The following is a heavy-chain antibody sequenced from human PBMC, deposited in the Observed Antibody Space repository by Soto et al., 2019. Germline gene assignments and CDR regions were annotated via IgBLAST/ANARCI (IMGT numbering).Heavy chain of an antibody. D-gene: IGHD4-17*01. CDR2: IRSKANSYAT. CDR3: TRQRNDYGDDHYYYYYMDV. V-gene: IGHV3-73*01. J-gene: IGHJ6*03. Sequence: EVQLVESGGGLVQPGGSLKLSCAASGFTFSGSAMHWVRQASGKGLEWVGRIRSKANSYATAYAASVKGRFTISRDDSKNTAYLQMNSLKTEDTAVYYCTRQRNDYGDDHYYYYYMDVWGKGTTVTVSS. CDR1: GFTFSGSA.